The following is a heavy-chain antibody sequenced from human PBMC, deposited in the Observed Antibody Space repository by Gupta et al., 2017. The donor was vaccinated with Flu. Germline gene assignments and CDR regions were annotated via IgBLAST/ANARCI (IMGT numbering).Heavy chain of an antibody. CDR2: IYYSGST. J-gene: IGHJ6*03. CDR1: GGSISSSSYY. CDR3: ARNYREITIFGVVIKYYYYMDV. V-gene: IGHV4-39*01. D-gene: IGHD3-3*01. Sequence: QLHLQESGPGLVKPSETLSLTCTVPGGSISSSSYYWGWIRQPPGKGLEWIGSIYYSGSTYYTPSLKSRVTISVDTSKNQFSLKLSSVTAADTAVYYRARNYREITIFGVVIKYYYYMDVWGKGTTVTVSS.